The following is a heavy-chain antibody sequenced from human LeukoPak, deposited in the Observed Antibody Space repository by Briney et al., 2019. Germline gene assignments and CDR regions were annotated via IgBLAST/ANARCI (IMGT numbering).Heavy chain of an antibody. V-gene: IGHV3-30*03. D-gene: IGHD3-22*01. CDR2: ISYDGSNE. J-gene: IGHJ4*02. Sequence: PGGSLRLSCAASGFTFSSYPMNWVRQAPGKGLEWVAVISYDGSNENYADSVRGRFTISRDNSKNTLYLQMNSLRADDTAVYYCARSSTNYDSSGYYYVWGQGTPVTVSS. CDR1: GFTFSSYP. CDR3: ARSSTNYDSSGYYYV.